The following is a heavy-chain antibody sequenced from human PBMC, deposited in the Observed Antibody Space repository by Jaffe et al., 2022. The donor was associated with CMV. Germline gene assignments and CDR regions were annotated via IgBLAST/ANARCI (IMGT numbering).Heavy chain of an antibody. CDR1: GYSFTSYY. CDR3: VRDEFWGSTDAFDI. V-gene: IGHV1-46*01. CDR2: INPGGGNT. D-gene: IGHD3-16*01. Sequence: QVQLVQSGAEVKKPGASVKVSCKASGYSFTSYYIQWVRQAPGQGLEWMGIINPGGGNTNYAQKFQGRVTMTRDTSTSTVYMELSSLRSEDTAVYYCVRDEFWGSTDAFDIWGQGTMVTVSS. J-gene: IGHJ3*02.